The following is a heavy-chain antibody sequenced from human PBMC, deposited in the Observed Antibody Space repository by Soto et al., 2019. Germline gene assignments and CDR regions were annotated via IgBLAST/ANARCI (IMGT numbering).Heavy chain of an antibody. D-gene: IGHD3-3*01. Sequence: EVQLVESGGGLVKPGGSLRLSCAASGFSFISYSMNWVRQAPGKGLEWVSSINEDSSYIYYAHSLRGRFTISRDNATDSLYLQMNSLRAEDTAVYYCVRDFGWYFRSGYMDVWGDGATVTVSS. CDR2: INEDSSYI. CDR3: VRDFGWYFRSGYMDV. CDR1: GFSFISYS. J-gene: IGHJ6*03. V-gene: IGHV3-21*02.